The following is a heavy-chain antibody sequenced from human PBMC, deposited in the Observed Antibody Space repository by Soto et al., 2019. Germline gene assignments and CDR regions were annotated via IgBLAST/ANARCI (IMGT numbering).Heavy chain of an antibody. V-gene: IGHV1-3*01. J-gene: IGHJ4*02. CDR3: ARVLGVAKGDY. CDR1: GYTFTSYA. CDR2: IDAGNGNT. Sequence: ASVKVSCKASGYTFTSYAIHWVRQAPGQRLEWMGWIDAGNGNTKYSQKFQGRVTITRDTSASTAYMELSSLRSQDTAVYYCARVLGVAKGDYWGQGTLVTVSS. D-gene: IGHD3-3*01.